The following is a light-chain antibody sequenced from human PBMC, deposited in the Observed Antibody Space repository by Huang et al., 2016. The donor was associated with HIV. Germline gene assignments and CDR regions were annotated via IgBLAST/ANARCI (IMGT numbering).Light chain of an antibody. V-gene: IGKV1-39*01. Sequence: DIQMTQSPSSLSASVGDRVTITCRASQSISSYLTWYQQKPWTAPQVLIYAATSLQSGVPSRFSGSGAGTDFTLTINTLQPEDSATYYCQQTYITPLTFGQGTKLEIK. CDR1: QSISSY. J-gene: IGKJ2*01. CDR2: AAT. CDR3: QQTYITPLT.